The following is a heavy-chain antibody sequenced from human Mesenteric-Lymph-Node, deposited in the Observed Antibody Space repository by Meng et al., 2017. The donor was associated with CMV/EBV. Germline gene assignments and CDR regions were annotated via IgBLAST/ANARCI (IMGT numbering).Heavy chain of an antibody. CDR2: ISGNGGST. J-gene: IGHJ4*02. CDR3: TRVGNRDGYNPVVH. CDR1: GFTFNKYA. D-gene: IGHD5-24*01. V-gene: IGHV3-23*01. Sequence: GESLKISCEASGFTFNKYAMSWVRQAPGEGLEWVTAISGNGGSTDYADSVKGRFTISRDNAKNTLYLQMNSLRAEDTAVYFCTRVGNRDGYNPVVHWGQGTLVTVSS.